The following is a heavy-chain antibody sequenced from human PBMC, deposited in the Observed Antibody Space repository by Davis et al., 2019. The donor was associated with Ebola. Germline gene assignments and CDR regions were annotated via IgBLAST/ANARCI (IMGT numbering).Heavy chain of an antibody. CDR2: IYPGDSDT. J-gene: IGHJ2*01. V-gene: IGHV5-51*01. D-gene: IGHD4-17*01. Sequence: GESLKISCQGSGYSFTSHWIGWVRQMPGKGLEWMGIIYPGDSDTRYSPSLQGQVTISADKSISTAYLQWSSLKASDTAMYYCARGGYGDYVSDWYFELWGRGTLVTVSS. CDR3: ARGGYGDYVSDWYFEL. CDR1: GYSFTSHW.